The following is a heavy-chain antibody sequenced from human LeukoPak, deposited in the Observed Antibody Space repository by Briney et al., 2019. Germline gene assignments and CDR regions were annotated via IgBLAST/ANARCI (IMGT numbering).Heavy chain of an antibody. J-gene: IGHJ4*02. CDR1: GGSFSGYY. CDR2: INHSGST. CDR3: ARGYYDSSGYIV. V-gene: IGHV4-34*01. Sequence: SETLSLTCAVYGGSFSGYYWSWIRQPPGKGLEWIGEINHSGSTNYNPSLKSRVTISVDTSKSQFSLKLSSVTAADTAVYYCARGYYDSSGYIVWGQGTLVTVSS. D-gene: IGHD3-22*01.